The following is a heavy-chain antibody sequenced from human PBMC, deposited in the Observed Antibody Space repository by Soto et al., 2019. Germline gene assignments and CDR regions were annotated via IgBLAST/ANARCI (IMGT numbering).Heavy chain of an antibody. V-gene: IGHV3-30-3*01. D-gene: IGHD1-1*01. J-gene: IGHJ5*02. Sequence: PGGSLSVSCAASGFTFSSYAMHWVLQAPGKGLEWVVVISYDGSNKYYADSLKVRFTISRDNSKNTLYLQMNSLRAEDTAVYYCARDRIIQLARMGWFDPWGQGTLVTVSS. CDR1: GFTFSSYA. CDR2: ISYDGSNK. CDR3: ARDRIIQLARMGWFDP.